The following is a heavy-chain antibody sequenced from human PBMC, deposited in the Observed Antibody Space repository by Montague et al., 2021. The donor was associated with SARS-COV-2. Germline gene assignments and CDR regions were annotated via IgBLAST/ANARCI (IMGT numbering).Heavy chain of an antibody. V-gene: IGHV4-39*01. CDR3: ARHSKQWLVLRGGYYFDY. J-gene: IGHJ4*02. Sequence: SETLSLTCSVSGGPISSSSYYWGWIRQPPGKGLEWIGSIYYSGSTYYNPSLKSRVTISVDTSKNQFSLKLSSVTAADTAEYYCARHSKQWLVLRGGYYFDYWGQGTLVTVSS. D-gene: IGHD6-19*01. CDR2: IYYSGST. CDR1: GGPISSSSYY.